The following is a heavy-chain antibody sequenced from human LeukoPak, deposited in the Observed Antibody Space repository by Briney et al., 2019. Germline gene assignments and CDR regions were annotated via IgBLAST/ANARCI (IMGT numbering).Heavy chain of an antibody. CDR3: ARDDDRAREIDY. J-gene: IGHJ4*02. CDR2: IIPILNIT. Sequence: SVKVSCKASRGTFSKYAISWVRQTPGQGLEWMGRIIPILNITHYAQKFQGRVTIAADKSTSTAYMELSSLRSEDTAVYYCARDDDRAREIDYWGQGTLVTVSS. V-gene: IGHV1-69*04. D-gene: IGHD3-22*01. CDR1: RGTFSKYA.